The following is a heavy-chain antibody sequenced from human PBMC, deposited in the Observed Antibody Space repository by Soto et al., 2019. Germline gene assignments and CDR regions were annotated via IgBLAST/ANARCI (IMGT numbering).Heavy chain of an antibody. D-gene: IGHD3-10*01. Sequence: WTWIRQTPGKGLEWIGEINDSGNINYNPSLKSRLTILVDTAKKQISLKLSSVTAADTAVYYCARGLILWFGELSRRGGYYYYMDVWGKGTSVTVSS. V-gene: IGHV4-34*01. J-gene: IGHJ6*03. CDR3: ARGLILWFGELSRRGGYYYYMDV. CDR2: INDSGNI.